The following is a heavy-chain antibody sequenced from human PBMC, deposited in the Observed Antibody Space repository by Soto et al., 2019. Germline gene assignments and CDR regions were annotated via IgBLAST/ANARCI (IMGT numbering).Heavy chain of an antibody. CDR1: GFTFSSYA. J-gene: IGHJ6*02. V-gene: IGHV3-23*01. D-gene: IGHD6-13*01. CDR3: AAEVGIAAAGAWLVYGMDV. CDR2: ISGSGGST. Sequence: EVQLLESGGGLVQPGGSLRLSCAASGFTFSSYAMSWVRQAPGKGLEWVSAISGSGGSTYYADSVKGRFTISRDNSKNTLYLQMNSLRAEDTAVYYCAAEVGIAAAGAWLVYGMDVWGQGTTVTVSS.